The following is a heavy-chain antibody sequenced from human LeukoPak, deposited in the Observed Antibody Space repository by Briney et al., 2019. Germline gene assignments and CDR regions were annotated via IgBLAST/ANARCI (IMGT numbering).Heavy chain of an antibody. CDR2: IYYSGST. V-gene: IGHV4-39*01. CDR3: ARHEPIFGTDY. Sequence: PSETLSLTCTVSGGSISSSSYYWGWIRQPPGKGLEWIGSIYYSGSTYYNPSLKSRVTISVDTSKNQFSLKLSSVTAADTAVNYCARHEPIFGTDYWGQGTLVTVSS. J-gene: IGHJ4*02. CDR1: GGSISSSSYY. D-gene: IGHD3-3*01.